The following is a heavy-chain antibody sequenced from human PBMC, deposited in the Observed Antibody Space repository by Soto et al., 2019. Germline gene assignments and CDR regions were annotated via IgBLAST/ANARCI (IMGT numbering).Heavy chain of an antibody. CDR1: GFTFSGSA. CDR2: IRSKANSYAT. CDR3: TRRWGDYYYYGMDV. Sequence: EVQLVEPGGGLVQPGGSLKLSCAASGFTFSGSAMHWVRQASGKGLEWVGRIRSKANSYATAYAASVKGRFTISRDDSKNTAYLQMNSLKTEDTAVYYCTRRWGDYYYYGMDVWGQGTTVTVSS. J-gene: IGHJ6*02. D-gene: IGHD7-27*01. V-gene: IGHV3-73*02.